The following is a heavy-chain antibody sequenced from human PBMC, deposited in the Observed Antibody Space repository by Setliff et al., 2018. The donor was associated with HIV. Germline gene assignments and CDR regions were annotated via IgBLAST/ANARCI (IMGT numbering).Heavy chain of an antibody. CDR3: ARGRITGTTFFDY. D-gene: IGHD1-20*01. CDR1: GFTFSDYY. Sequence: LRLSCAASGFTFSDYYMSWIRQAPGKGLEWVSYISSSGSTIYYADSVKGRSTISRDNAKNSLYLQMNSLRAEDTAVYYCARGRITGTTFFDYWGQGTLVTVSS. CDR2: ISSSGSTI. J-gene: IGHJ4*02. V-gene: IGHV3-11*04.